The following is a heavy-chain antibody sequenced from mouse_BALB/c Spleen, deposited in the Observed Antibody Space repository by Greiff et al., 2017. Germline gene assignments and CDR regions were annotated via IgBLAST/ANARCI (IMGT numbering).Heavy chain of an antibody. CDR1: GFTFSSYG. Sequence: EVNLVESGGGLVQPGGSLKLSCAASGFTFSSYGMSWVRQTPDKRLELVATINSNGGSTYYPDSVKGRFTISRDNAKNTLYLQMSSLKSEDTAMYYCARDQGNYPYFDYWGQGTTLTVSS. V-gene: IGHV5-6-3*01. CDR3: ARDQGNYPYFDY. J-gene: IGHJ2*01. D-gene: IGHD2-1*01. CDR2: INSNGGST.